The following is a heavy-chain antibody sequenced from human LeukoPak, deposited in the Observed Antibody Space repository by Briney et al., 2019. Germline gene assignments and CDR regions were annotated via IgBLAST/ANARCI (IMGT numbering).Heavy chain of an antibody. D-gene: IGHD6-13*01. Sequence: GGSLRLSCAASGFSFSSYGMNWVRQAPGKGLEWVSAISGSGGTTYYADSVKGRFTISRDNAKNSLYLQMNSLRAEDTAVYYCARDAYSSSWTYYYYYMDVWGKGTTVTVSS. J-gene: IGHJ6*03. CDR1: GFSFSSYG. V-gene: IGHV3-23*01. CDR3: ARDAYSSSWTYYYYYMDV. CDR2: ISGSGGTT.